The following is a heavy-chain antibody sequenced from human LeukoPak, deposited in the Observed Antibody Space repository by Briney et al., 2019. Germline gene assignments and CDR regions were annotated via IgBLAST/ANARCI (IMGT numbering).Heavy chain of an antibody. CDR2: IKQDGSEK. D-gene: IGHD2-15*01. J-gene: IGHJ5*02. Sequence: PGGSLRLPCAASGFTFSSYWXSWVRQAPGKGLEWVANIKQDGSEKYYVDSVKGRFTISRDNAKNSLYLQMNSLRAEDTAVYYCARESTRSAFTWGQGTLVTVSS. CDR3: ARESTRSAFT. V-gene: IGHV3-7*01. CDR1: GFTFSSYW.